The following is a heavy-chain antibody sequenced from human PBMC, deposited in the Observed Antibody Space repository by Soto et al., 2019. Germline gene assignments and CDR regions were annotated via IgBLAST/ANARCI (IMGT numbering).Heavy chain of an antibody. D-gene: IGHD6-19*01. V-gene: IGHV3-74*01. CDR1: GFTFSSHW. CDR2: INGDGSMP. CDR3: ARGMAGSGTANDY. J-gene: IGHJ4*02. Sequence: EVQLVESGGDLVEPGGSLGLSCAASGFTFSSHWMVWVRQAPGKGLVWVSRINGDGSMPSYADRVKGRFTISRDNAKNTVKLQMNSLRVEATAVYYCARGMAGSGTANDYWGRGILVTVSS.